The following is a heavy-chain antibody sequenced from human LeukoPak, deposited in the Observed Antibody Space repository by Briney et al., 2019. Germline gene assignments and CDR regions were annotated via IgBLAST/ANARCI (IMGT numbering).Heavy chain of an antibody. D-gene: IGHD5-24*01. V-gene: IGHV5-51*01. CDR3: ARASRDGYNQNFDY. J-gene: IGHJ4*02. CDR1: GYNFFSNYW. CDR2: LYPGDSDS. Sequence: GESLKISCKAYGYNFFSNYWIAWVRQMPGKGLEWMGILYPGDSDSRYSPSFQVQVTISADKSISTAYLQWSSLKASDTAMYYCARASRDGYNQNFDYWGQGTLVTVSS.